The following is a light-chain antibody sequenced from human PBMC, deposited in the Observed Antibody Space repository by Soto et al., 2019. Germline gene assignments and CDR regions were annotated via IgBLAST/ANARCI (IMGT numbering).Light chain of an antibody. J-gene: IGLJ1*01. CDR1: KSDIGVYDF. V-gene: IGLV2-8*01. Sequence: QYALTQPPSASGSPGQSVTISCTGTKSDIGVYDFVSWYQHHPGKAPRLIIYEGVQRPSGVPDRFSGSKSGNTASLTVSGLQAADEADYFCKSYAGSNTYVFGSGTKLTVL. CDR2: EGV. CDR3: KSYAGSNTYV.